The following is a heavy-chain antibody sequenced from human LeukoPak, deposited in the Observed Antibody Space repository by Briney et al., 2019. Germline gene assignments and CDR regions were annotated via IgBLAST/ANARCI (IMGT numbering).Heavy chain of an antibody. CDR1: GSGFTFNNYW. CDR3: ATLISGWSLY. J-gene: IGHJ4*02. CDR2: INADGSTT. D-gene: IGHD6-19*01. V-gene: IGHV3-74*01. Sequence: GGSLRLSCAASGSGFTFNNYWMHWVRQAPGKGLVWVSRINADGSTTSYADSVRGRFTISRDNTKNTLYLQMNSLRAEDTAVYYCATLISGWSLYWGQGTLVTVSS.